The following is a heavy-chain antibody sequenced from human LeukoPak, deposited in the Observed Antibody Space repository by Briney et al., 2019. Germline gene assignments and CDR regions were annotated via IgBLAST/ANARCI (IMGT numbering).Heavy chain of an antibody. CDR3: AIYYYDSSGYYPEGFQH. CDR2: IYYSGST. J-gene: IGHJ1*01. CDR1: GGSISSYY. D-gene: IGHD3-22*01. V-gene: IGHV4-59*01. Sequence: SQTLSLTCTVSGGSISSYYWIWIRQPPGKGLEWIGYIYYSGSTNYNPSLKSRVTISVDTSKNQFSLKLSSVTAADTAVYYCAIYYYDSSGYYPEGFQHWGQGTLVTVSS.